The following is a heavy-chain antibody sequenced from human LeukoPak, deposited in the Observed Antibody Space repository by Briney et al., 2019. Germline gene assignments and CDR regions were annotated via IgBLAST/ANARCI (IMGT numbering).Heavy chain of an antibody. CDR3: AKSLLPIVVVPAAMAD. Sequence: GSLRLFCAASGFTFSVYGMQWVRQAPGKGLEWVAIISYDGSNAYYGDSVKGRFTISRDSSKNTVYLQMNSLRAEDTAVYYCAKSLLPIVVVPAAMADWGQGTLVTVSS. D-gene: IGHD2-2*01. V-gene: IGHV3-30*18. CDR2: ISYDGSNA. J-gene: IGHJ4*02. CDR1: GFTFSVYG.